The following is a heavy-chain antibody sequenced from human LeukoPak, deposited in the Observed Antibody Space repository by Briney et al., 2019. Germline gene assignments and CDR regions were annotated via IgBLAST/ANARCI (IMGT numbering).Heavy chain of an antibody. V-gene: IGHV1-46*01. CDR3: ARERGYWSGSACYGSDY. J-gene: IGHJ4*02. CDR2: VNPTSGIS. Sequence: ASVKVSCKASGYTFTTFYIHWVRQAPGRGLEWMGKVNPTSGISTYAQEFQGRVTMTRDTSTSTVYMELSSLRSDDAAVYFCARERGYWSGSACYGSDYWGQGTLVTVSS. CDR1: GYTFTTFY. D-gene: IGHD2-2*01.